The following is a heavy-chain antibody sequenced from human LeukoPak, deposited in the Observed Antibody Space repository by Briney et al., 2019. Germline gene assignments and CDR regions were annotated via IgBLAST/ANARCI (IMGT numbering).Heavy chain of an antibody. CDR3: ARGGTIYDTILEDPFDI. Sequence: ASVKVSCKASGYTFSSYDINWVRQAPGQGLEWMGWMNPKSGNTGYAQEFQGRVAMTRDTSITTAYMELSSLISDDTAVYYCARGGTIYDTILEDPFDIWGQGTMVTASS. CDR2: MNPKSGNT. V-gene: IGHV1-8*01. J-gene: IGHJ3*02. CDR1: GYTFSSYD. D-gene: IGHD3-22*01.